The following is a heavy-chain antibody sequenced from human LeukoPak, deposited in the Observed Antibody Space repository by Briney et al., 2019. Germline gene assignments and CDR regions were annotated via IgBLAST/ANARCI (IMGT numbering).Heavy chain of an antibody. CDR3: ATGKHYYDSSGYYFYYFDY. J-gene: IGHJ4*02. V-gene: IGHV3-21*01. CDR2: ISSSSIYI. D-gene: IGHD3-22*01. CDR1: GFIFSSYS. Sequence: GGSLRLSCAASGFIFSSYSMNWVRQAPGKGLEWVSSISSSSIYIYYADSVKGRFTISRDNAKNSLYLQMNSLRADDTAVYYCATGKHYYDSSGYYFYYFDYWGQGTLVTVSS.